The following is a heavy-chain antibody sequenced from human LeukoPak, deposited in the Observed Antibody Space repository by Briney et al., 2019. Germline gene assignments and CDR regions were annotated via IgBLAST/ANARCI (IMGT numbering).Heavy chain of an antibody. Sequence: PGGSLRLSCAASGFTFSSYDMHWVRQAPGKGLEWVTFIRYDGSNKYYADSVKGRFTISRDNAKNSLYLQMNSLRAEDTAVYYCARDGPYYYDSSGYYWGPFDYWGQGTLVTVSS. CDR3: ARDGPYYYDSSGYYWGPFDY. CDR2: IRYDGSNK. D-gene: IGHD3-22*01. J-gene: IGHJ4*02. CDR1: GFTFSSYD. V-gene: IGHV3-30*02.